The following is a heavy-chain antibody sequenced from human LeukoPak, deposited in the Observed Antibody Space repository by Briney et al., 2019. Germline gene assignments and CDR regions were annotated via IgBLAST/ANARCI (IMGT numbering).Heavy chain of an antibody. D-gene: IGHD5-18*01. CDR3: ARGYIDPRETAMVGWGEFYYFDY. CDR1: GFTFSSYG. CDR2: IKQDGSEK. V-gene: IGHV3-7*01. J-gene: IGHJ4*02. Sequence: GGSLRLSCAASGFTFSSYGMSWVRQAPGKGLEWVANIKQDGSEKYYVDSVKGRFTISRDNAKNSLYLQMDSLRAEDTAVYYCARGYIDPRETAMVGWGEFYYFDYWGQGTLVTVSS.